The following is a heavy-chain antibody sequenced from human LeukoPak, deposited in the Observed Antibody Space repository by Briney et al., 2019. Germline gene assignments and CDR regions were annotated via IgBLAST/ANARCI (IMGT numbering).Heavy chain of an antibody. CDR3: AHRSETYYYGSGSYYSY. Sequence: TLSLTCTVSGGSVSSGSYYWSWIRQPPGKALEWLALIYWDDDKRYSPSLKSRLTITKDTSKNQVVLTMTNMDPVDTATYYCAHRSETYYYGSGSYYSYWGQGTLVTVSS. CDR2: IYWDDDK. CDR1: GGSVSSGSYY. V-gene: IGHV2-5*08. J-gene: IGHJ4*02. D-gene: IGHD3-10*01.